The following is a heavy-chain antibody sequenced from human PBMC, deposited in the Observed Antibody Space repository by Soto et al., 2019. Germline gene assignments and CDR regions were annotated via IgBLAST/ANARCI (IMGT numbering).Heavy chain of an antibody. CDR1: GYPFTPHG. J-gene: IGHJ6*01. CDR3: AREGLAARPGLRYFDWLAPAFGMDV. D-gene: IGHD3-9*01. CDR2: LSAYNGNT. Sequence: RASVEVCCKASGYPFTPHGISLVRQAPGQGTDCTGSLSAYNGNTNYGQKLQARVTMTTDTSTSTAYMELRSLRSDDTAVYYCAREGLAARPGLRYFDWLAPAFGMDVWGQGTTVTGSS. V-gene: IGHV1-18*01.